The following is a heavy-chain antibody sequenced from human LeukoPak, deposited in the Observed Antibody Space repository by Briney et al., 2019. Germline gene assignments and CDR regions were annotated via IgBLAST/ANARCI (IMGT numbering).Heavy chain of an antibody. J-gene: IGHJ5*02. CDR3: AREGYSGYARWFDP. CDR1: GFTFSDYS. CDR2: ISSSSNTM. D-gene: IGHD5-12*01. V-gene: IGHV3-48*01. Sequence: GRSLRLSCAASGFTFSDYSMNWVRQAAGEGRGWVSNISSSSNTMHYADSVKGRFTISRDNAKNSLYLQMNSLRAEDTAVYYCAREGYSGYARWFDPWGQGTLVTVSS.